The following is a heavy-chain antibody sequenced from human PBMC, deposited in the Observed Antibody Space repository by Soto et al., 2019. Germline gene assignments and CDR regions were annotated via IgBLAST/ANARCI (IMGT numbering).Heavy chain of an antibody. CDR2: ISSSSSTI. J-gene: IGHJ6*03. CDR1: GFTFSSYS. V-gene: IGHV3-48*01. CDR3: ARASPYSSSWYRYQYYYYMDV. D-gene: IGHD6-13*01. Sequence: GGSLRLSCAASGFTFSSYSMNWVRQAPGKGLEWVSYISSSSSTIYYADSVKGRFTISRDNAKNSLYLQMNSLRAEDTAVYYCARASPYSSSWYRYQYYYYMDVWGKGTTVTVSS.